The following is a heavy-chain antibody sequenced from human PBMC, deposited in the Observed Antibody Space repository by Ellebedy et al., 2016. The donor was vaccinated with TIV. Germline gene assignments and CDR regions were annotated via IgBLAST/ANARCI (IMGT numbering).Heavy chain of an antibody. J-gene: IGHJ3*01. CDR2: LYYTGST. V-gene: IGHV4-59*01. CDR1: GGSLSDNY. Sequence: SETLSLTCAVPGGSLSDNYWTWIRQPPGKGLEWIGYLYYTGSTNYNPSLKSRVTISVNTPRNQFSLKLNSVTAADTAVYYCVSSVSVDAFDLWGQGTMVTVSS. CDR3: VSSVSVDAFDL. D-gene: IGHD3-10*01.